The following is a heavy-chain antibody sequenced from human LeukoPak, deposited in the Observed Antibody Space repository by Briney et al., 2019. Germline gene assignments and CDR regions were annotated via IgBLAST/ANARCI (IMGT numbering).Heavy chain of an antibody. CDR2: IYSGGST. CDR3: ASSWAATPDFDY. V-gene: IGHV3-53*01. Sequence: PGGSLRLSCAASGFTVSSNYMSWVRQAPGKGLEWVPVIYSGGSTYYADSVKGRFTISRDNSKNTLYLQMNSLRAEDTAVYYCASSWAATPDFDYWGQGTLVTVSS. J-gene: IGHJ4*02. D-gene: IGHD6-25*01. CDR1: GFTVSSNY.